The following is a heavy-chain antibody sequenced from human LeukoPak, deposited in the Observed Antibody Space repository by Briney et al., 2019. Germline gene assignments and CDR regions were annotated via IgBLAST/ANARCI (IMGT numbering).Heavy chain of an antibody. V-gene: IGHV1-69*13. J-gene: IGHJ5*02. D-gene: IGHD3-10*01. CDR2: IIPIFGTA. CDR3: ARSGGTIPMVRGPENNWFDP. Sequence: SVKVSCKASGGTFSSYAISWVRQAPGQGLEWMGGIIPIFGTANYAQKFQGRVTITADESTSTAYMELSSLRSEDTAVYYCARSGGTIPMVRGPENNWFDPWGQGTLVTVSS. CDR1: GGTFSSYA.